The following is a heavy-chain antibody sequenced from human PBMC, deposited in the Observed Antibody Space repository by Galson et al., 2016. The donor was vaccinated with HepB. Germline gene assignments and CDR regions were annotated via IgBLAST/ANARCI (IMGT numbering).Heavy chain of an antibody. CDR1: GFTFNSHW. CDR2: INQVGSDK. J-gene: IGHJ5*02. CDR3: ARDWFGDLS. Sequence: SLRLSCAASGFTFNSHWMIWVRQAPGKGLEWVASINQVGSDKYYLDSVKGRFTISRDNDKKSLYLHMNSLQVDDTAVYYCARDWFGDLSWGQGTLVTVSS. V-gene: IGHV3-7*03. D-gene: IGHD3-10*01.